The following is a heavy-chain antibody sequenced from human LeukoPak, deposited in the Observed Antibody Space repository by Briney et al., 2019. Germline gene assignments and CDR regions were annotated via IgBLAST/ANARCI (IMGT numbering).Heavy chain of an antibody. V-gene: IGHV3-7*05. J-gene: IGHJ4*02. D-gene: IGHD2/OR15-2a*01. CDR3: ARGIHY. CDR2: IKHDGTVQ. Sequence: PGGSLRLSCAASGFTFSSYWMRCVRQAPGKGLECVANIKHDGTVQYYVDSVKGRFTISRDNAKNSLYLQMNSLRADDTALYYCARGIHYWGQGTLVTVSS. CDR1: GFTFSSYW.